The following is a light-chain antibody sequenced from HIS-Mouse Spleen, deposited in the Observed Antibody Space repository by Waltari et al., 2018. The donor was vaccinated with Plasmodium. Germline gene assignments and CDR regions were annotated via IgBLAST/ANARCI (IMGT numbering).Light chain of an antibody. Sequence: ELVMTQSPATLTVSQGERATLSCRASQRVSSNLAWYQQKPGQAPRLLIYGASTRDTGIPARFSGSGSGTEFTLTISSLQSEDFAVYYCQQYNNWSFTFGPGTKVDIK. V-gene: IGKV3-15*01. J-gene: IGKJ3*01. CDR1: QRVSSN. CDR2: GAS. CDR3: QQYNNWSFT.